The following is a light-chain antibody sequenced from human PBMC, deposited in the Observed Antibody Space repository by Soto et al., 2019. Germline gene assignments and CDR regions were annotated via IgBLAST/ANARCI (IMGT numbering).Light chain of an antibody. CDR3: QQYYSYPSLT. CDR1: QSVSSW. J-gene: IGKJ4*01. Sequence: AILMTQSPGSLSSSTGDRATLPCRASQSVSSWLAWYQQKPGKAPKLLIYAASTLQSGVPSRFSGSGSGTDFTLTISCLQSEDFATYYCQQYYSYPSLTFGGGTKVEIK. CDR2: AAS. V-gene: IGKV1-8*01.